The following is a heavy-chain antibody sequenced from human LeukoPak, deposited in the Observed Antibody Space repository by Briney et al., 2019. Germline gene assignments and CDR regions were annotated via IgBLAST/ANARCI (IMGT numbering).Heavy chain of an antibody. D-gene: IGHD3-22*01. CDR1: GFTFSSYG. J-gene: IGHJ6*03. CDR2: IWYDGSNK. V-gene: IGHV3-33*06. CDR3: AKEREDYYDSSGYPYYYYYMDV. Sequence: GRSLRLSCAASGFTFSSYGMHWVRQAPGKGLEWVAVIWYDGSNKYYADSVEGRFTISRDNSKNTLYLQMNSLRAEDTAVYYCAKEREDYYDSSGYPYYYYYMDVWGKGTTVTVSS.